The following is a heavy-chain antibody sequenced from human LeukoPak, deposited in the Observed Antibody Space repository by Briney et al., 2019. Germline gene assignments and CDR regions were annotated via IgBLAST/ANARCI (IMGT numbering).Heavy chain of an antibody. CDR3: AKDNSGYDWPYYYYMDV. V-gene: IGHV3-21*01. D-gene: IGHD5-12*01. J-gene: IGHJ6*03. Sequence: GGSLRPSCAASGFTLDNYNFNWVRQAPGKGLEWVASIRSYSSYIHYADSVEGRFTISRDDAKKSLYLQMNSLRAEDTAVYYCAKDNSGYDWPYYYYMDVWGKGTTVTISS. CDR2: IRSYSSYI. CDR1: GFTLDNYN.